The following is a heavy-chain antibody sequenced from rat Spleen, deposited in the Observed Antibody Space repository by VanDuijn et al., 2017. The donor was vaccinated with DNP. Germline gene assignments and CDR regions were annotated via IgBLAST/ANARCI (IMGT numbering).Heavy chain of an antibody. J-gene: IGHJ3*01. Sequence: EVQLVESGGGLVQPGRSLKLSCAASGFTFSDYYMAWVRQAPTKGLEWVASISYDGGNTYYRDSVKGRFTISRDNAKSSLYLQMNILKSEDMATYYCARGGPPNWFAYWGQGTLVTVSS. V-gene: IGHV5-20*01. CDR1: GFTFSDYY. D-gene: IGHD3-1*01. CDR3: ARGGPPNWFAY. CDR2: ISYDGGNT.